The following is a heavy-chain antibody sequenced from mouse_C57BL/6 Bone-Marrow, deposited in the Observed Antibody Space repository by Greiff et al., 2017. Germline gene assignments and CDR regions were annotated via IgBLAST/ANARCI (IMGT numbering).Heavy chain of an antibody. CDR2: IWSGGGT. CDR1: GFSLTSSG. J-gene: IGHJ1*03. D-gene: IGHD1-1*01. V-gene: IGHV2-5*01. CDR3: AKTGGITTVGLDV. Sequence: QVQLQQSGPGLVQPSQSLSITCTVSGFSLTSSGVHWVRQSPGKGLEWLGVIWSGGGTDYNAAFMSRLSITKDNSKNQVFLKMNNLQADDTAIYYCAKTGGITTVGLDVWGTGTTVTVSS.